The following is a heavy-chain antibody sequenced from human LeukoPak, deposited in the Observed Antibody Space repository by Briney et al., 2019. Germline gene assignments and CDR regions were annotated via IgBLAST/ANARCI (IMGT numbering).Heavy chain of an antibody. CDR2: INPSGGST. Sequence: GSVKVSCKASGYTFTDYYVHWVRQAPGQGLEWMGIINPSGGSTSYAQKFQGRVTMTRDMSTSTDYMELSSLRSEDTAVYYCARDNSVEDTAWWFDPWGQGTLVTVSS. V-gene: IGHV1-46*01. J-gene: IGHJ5*02. CDR3: ARDNSVEDTAWWFDP. D-gene: IGHD4-23*01. CDR1: GYTFTDYY.